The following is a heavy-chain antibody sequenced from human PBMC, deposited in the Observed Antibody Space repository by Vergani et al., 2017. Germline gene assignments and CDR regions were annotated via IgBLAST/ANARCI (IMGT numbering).Heavy chain of an antibody. J-gene: IGHJ6*02. Sequence: QVPLVQSGAEVKRPGASVQVSCKVSGYTLTELSMHWVRQAPGQGLEWMGGFDPEDGETIYAQKFQGRVTMTEDTSTDTAYMELSSLRSEDTAVYYCATPRLRFSYYYYYGMDVWGQGTTVTVSS. CDR2: FDPEDGET. D-gene: IGHD5-12*01. V-gene: IGHV1-24*01. CDR3: ATPRLRFSYYYYYGMDV. CDR1: GYTLTELS.